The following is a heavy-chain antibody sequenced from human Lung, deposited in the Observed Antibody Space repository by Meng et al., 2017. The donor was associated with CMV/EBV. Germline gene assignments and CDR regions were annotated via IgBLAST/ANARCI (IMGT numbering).Heavy chain of an antibody. CDR2: ISSSSGTI. CDR3: ARVSGYCSTTSCQWVGGEGYYYYGRDV. J-gene: IGHJ6*02. D-gene: IGHD2-2*01. V-gene: IGHV3-48*04. Sequence: GEXXTISCAASGFTFRTYSMNWVRQAPGKGLEWVSHISSSSGTIYYADSVKGRFTVSRDNAKNSLYLQMNSLRAEDTAVYYCARVSGYCSTTSCQWVGGEGYYYYGRDVWXQGTXVTVSS. CDR1: GFTFRTYS.